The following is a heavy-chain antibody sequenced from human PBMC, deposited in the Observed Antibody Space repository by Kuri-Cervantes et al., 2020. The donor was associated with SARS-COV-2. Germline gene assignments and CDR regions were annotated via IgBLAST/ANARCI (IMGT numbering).Heavy chain of an antibody. CDR1: GYTFTGYY. J-gene: IGHJ6*03. CDR2: INPNSGGT. Sequence: ASVKVSCKASGYTFTGYYMHWVRQAPGQGLEWMGWINPNSGGTNYAQKFQGRVTMTRDTSINTAYMELSRLRSDDTAVYYCARVQTLPAAISGTLSRGQYYYYYYYMDVWGKGTTVTVSS. V-gene: IGHV1-2*02. CDR3: ARVQTLPAAISGTLSRGQYYYYYYYMDV. D-gene: IGHD2-2*01.